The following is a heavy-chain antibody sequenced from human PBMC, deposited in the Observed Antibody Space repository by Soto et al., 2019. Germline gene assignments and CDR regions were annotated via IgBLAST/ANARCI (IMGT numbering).Heavy chain of an antibody. CDR2: MYYSGST. CDR3: ARGPYYDLIWNYYYMDV. V-gene: IGHV4-59*08. J-gene: IGHJ6*03. Sequence: SETLSLTSSVSGGSISGHYWSWVRQTPGKGLEWIGYMYYSGSTNYNPSLKSRVTISVDTSKNHFSLRLTSVTAADTAVYYCARGPYYDLIWNYYYMDVWGKGTTVTVSS. CDR1: GGSISGHY. D-gene: IGHD3-16*01.